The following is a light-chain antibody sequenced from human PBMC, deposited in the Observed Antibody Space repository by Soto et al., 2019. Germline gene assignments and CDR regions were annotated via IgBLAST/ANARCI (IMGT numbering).Light chain of an antibody. CDR1: QSVSSNH. CDR3: QQYDTSPWT. V-gene: IGKV3-20*01. J-gene: IGKJ1*01. CDR2: GAY. Sequence: EIVLPHSPGTLSLSPGERVTLSCRASQSVSSNHLAWYQQKPGQAPRLLIYGAYRRATGIPDRFSGSGSGTDFTLTISRREPEDFAVYYCQQYDTSPWTFGQGTKVDIK.